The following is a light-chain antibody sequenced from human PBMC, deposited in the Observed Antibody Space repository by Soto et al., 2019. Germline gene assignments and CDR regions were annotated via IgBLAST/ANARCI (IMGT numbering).Light chain of an antibody. Sequence: DIVMTQSPDSLAVSLGERATINCKSSQSLLFISNQKNYLAWHQQKPGQPPKLLIYWASTRESGVPDRFIGSGSGTDFTLTISSLQAEDVAVYYCQQYYDPPVTFGQGTRLEIK. J-gene: IGKJ5*01. CDR2: WAS. V-gene: IGKV4-1*01. CDR1: QSLLFISNQKNY. CDR3: QQYYDPPVT.